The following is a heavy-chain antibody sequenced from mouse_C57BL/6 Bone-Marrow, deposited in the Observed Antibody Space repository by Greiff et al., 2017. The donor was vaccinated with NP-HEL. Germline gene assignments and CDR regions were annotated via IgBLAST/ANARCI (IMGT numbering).Heavy chain of an antibody. V-gene: IGHV1-64*01. CDR2: IHPNSGST. J-gene: IGHJ4*01. CDR3: AKGPSTTVVEGYAMDY. CDR1: GYTFTSYW. D-gene: IGHD1-1*01. Sequence: QVQLQQPGAELVKPGASVKLSCKASGYTFTSYWMHWVKQRPGQGLEWIGMIHPNSGSTNYNEKFKSKATLTVDKSSSTAYMQLSSLTSEDSAVYYCAKGPSTTVVEGYAMDYWGQGTSVTVSS.